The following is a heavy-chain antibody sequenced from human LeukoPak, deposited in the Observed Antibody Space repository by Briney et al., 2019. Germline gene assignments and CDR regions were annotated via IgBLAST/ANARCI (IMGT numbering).Heavy chain of an antibody. Sequence: ASVKVSCKASGYTFTGYYMHWVRQAPGQGLEWIGWINPNSGGTTYAQKFQGRVTMPRDTSISRAYMELSRLRSDDTAVYYCAGSTVTTESGAFDIWGQGTMVTVSS. CDR3: AGSTVTTESGAFDI. CDR1: GYTFTGYY. D-gene: IGHD4-17*01. J-gene: IGHJ3*02. V-gene: IGHV1-2*02. CDR2: INPNSGGT.